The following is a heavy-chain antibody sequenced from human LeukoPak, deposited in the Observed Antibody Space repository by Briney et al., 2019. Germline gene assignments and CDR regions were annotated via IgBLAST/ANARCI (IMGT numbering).Heavy chain of an antibody. CDR3: ASSNYPRSGAFDY. Sequence: SETLSLTCTVSGGSVSSTSYYWGWIRQPPGEGLGWIGSIYYSGSTYYNPSLKSRVTISVDTSKNHFSLKLSSVTAADTAVYYCASSNYPRSGAFDYWGQGTLVTVSS. J-gene: IGHJ4*02. CDR2: IYYSGST. CDR1: GGSVSSTSYY. V-gene: IGHV4-39*07. D-gene: IGHD6-25*01.